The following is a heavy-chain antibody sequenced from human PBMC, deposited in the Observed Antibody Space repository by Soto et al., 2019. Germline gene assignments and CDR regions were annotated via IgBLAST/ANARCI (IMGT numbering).Heavy chain of an antibody. Sequence: WGSLLLSCASSVFTFRNYAMNWVRQAAGKGLDWVSTIGTSDTDTHFADSVKGRFTISRDNSKNTLYMEMNNLRVEDAAIYYCAKGIGATFTSSRWSDSWGQGSLVTVS. CDR1: VFTFRNYA. CDR3: AKGIGATFTSSRWSDS. V-gene: IGHV3-23*01. J-gene: IGHJ5*01. CDR2: IGTSDTDT. D-gene: IGHD2-21*01.